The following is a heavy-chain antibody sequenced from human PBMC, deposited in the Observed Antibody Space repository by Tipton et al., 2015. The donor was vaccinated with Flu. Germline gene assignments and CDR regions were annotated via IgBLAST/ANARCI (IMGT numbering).Heavy chain of an antibody. CDR2: INPNSGGT. CDR3: AREGTSEDSSGWSWFDP. D-gene: IGHD3-22*01. J-gene: IGHJ5*02. CDR1: GYTFTGYY. V-gene: IGHV1-2*02. Sequence: QVQLVQSGAEVKKPGASVKVSCKASGYTFTGYYMHWVRQAPGQGLEWMGWINPNSGGTNYAQKFQGRVTMTRDTSISTAYMELSRLSSDDTAVYYCAREGTSEDSSGWSWFDPWGQGTLVTVSS.